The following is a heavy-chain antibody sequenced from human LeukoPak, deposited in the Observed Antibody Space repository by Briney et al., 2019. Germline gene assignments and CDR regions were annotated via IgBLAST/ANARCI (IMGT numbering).Heavy chain of an antibody. J-gene: IGHJ4*02. CDR3: AKALVRGVTAPDY. V-gene: IGHV3-23*01. CDR1: GFTFSSYA. CDR2: IGESGDST. D-gene: IGHD3-10*01. Sequence: GGSLRLSCAASGFTFSSYAMSWVRQAPGKGLEWVSRIGESGDSTKYADSVKGRFTISRDNSKNTLYLQINSLRAEDTAVYYCAKALVRGVTAPDYWGQGTLVTVSS.